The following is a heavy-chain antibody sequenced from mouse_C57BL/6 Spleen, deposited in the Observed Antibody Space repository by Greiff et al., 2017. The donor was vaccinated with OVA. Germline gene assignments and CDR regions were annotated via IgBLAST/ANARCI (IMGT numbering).Heavy chain of an antibody. CDR1: GFTFSSYA. D-gene: IGHD1-1*01. V-gene: IGHV5-4*01. Sequence: VQLKQSGGGLVKPGGSLKLSCAASGFTFSSYAMSWVRQTPEKRLEWVATISDGGSYTYYPDNVKGRFTISRDNAKNNLYLQMSHLKSEDTAMYYCARGDYGSSPFDYWGQGTTLTVSS. CDR3: ARGDYGSSPFDY. CDR2: ISDGGSYT. J-gene: IGHJ2*01.